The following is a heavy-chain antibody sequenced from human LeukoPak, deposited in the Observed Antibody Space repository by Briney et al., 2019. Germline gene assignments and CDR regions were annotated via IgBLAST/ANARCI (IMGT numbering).Heavy chain of an antibody. CDR2: VTDGGTT. V-gene: IGHV3-15*01. CDR1: GFTVNTAW. J-gene: IGHJ4*02. Sequence: GGSLRLSCAASGFTVNTAWMSWVRQAPGKGLEWVSRVTDGGTTEYAAPVKGRFTISRDDSKNTLYLQMSGLKSEDTGVYYCTTDNVRGVWGQGTLVTVSS. D-gene: IGHD3-10*01. CDR3: TTDNVRGV.